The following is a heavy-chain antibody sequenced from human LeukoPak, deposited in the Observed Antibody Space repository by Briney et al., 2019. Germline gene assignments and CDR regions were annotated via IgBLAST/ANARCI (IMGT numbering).Heavy chain of an antibody. J-gene: IGHJ4*02. CDR2: INHSGST. CDR3: ARGGLWFRELHFDY. V-gene: IGHV4-34*01. D-gene: IGHD3-10*01. CDR1: GGSFSGYY. Sequence: SETLSLTCAVYGGSFSGYYWSWTRQPPGKGLEWIGEINHSGSTNYNPSLKSRVTISVDTSKNQFSLKLSSVTAADTAVYYCARGGLWFRELHFDYWGQGTLVTVSS.